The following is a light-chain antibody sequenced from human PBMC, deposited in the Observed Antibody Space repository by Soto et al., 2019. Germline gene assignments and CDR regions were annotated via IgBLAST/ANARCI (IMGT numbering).Light chain of an antibody. CDR2: GAS. J-gene: IGKJ4*01. Sequence: EIVMTQSPATLSVSPGERATLSCRASQSVSTNLAWYQQKPGQAPRLLIYGASTRATGIPVRFSASGSGTEFTLTISSLQSEDFAVYYCQQYNNWPPLTFGGGTKVEVK. V-gene: IGKV3-15*01. CDR3: QQYNNWPPLT. CDR1: QSVSTN.